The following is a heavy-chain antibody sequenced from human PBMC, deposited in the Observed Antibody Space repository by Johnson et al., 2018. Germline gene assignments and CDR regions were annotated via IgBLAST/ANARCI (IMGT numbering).Heavy chain of an antibody. J-gene: IGHJ3*02. CDR2: ISSSSSYI. CDR3: ARSEPRETRDAFDI. V-gene: IGHV3-21*01. Sequence: EVQLLESGGGLVRPGGSLRLSCAASRFTFSSYTMNWVRQAPGKGLEWVSSISSSSSYISYADSVKGRFTISRDNAKNSLSLQMNSLRAEATAVYYGARSEPRETRDAFDIWGQGTMVTVSS. D-gene: IGHD1-26*01. CDR1: RFTFSSYT.